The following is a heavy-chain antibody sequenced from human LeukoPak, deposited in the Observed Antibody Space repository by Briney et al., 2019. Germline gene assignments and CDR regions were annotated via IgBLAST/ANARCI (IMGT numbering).Heavy chain of an antibody. CDR3: ARTITFGGGGYYYYYMDV. Sequence: PSETLSLTCTVSGGSISSYYWSWIRQPPGKGLEWIGYIYYSGSTNYNPSLKSRVTISVDTSKNQFSLKLSSVTAADTAVYYCARTITFGGGGYYYYYMDVWGKGTTVTISS. J-gene: IGHJ6*03. CDR2: IYYSGST. V-gene: IGHV4-59*01. D-gene: IGHD3-16*01. CDR1: GGSISSYY.